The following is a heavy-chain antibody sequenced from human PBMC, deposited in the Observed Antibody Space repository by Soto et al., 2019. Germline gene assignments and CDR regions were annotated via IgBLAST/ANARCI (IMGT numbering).Heavy chain of an antibody. CDR3: ARVHCTTELCSGLYFYYALDV. V-gene: IGHV3-30*01. CDR1: GFTFSDYA. CDR2: ISSDGKNT. J-gene: IGHJ6*02. Sequence: QVQLVESGGGVVQPGRSLRLSCAASGFTFSDYAMHWVRQPPGKGLECVAIISSDGKNTYYGDSVKGRFTISRDDSTSTLSLQMNGLRPEDTAVYFCARVHCTTELCSGLYFYYALDVWGQGTTVTVSS. D-gene: IGHD2-21*01.